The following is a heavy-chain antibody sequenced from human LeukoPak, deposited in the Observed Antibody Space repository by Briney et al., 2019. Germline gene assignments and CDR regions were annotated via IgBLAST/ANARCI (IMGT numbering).Heavy chain of an antibody. CDR3: ARHGMNEWLPYYYYMDV. CDR1: GGSISSSSYY. Sequence: SETLSLTCTVSGGSISSSSYYWGWIRQPPGKGLEWIGSIYYSGSTYYNPSLKSRVTISVDTSKNQFSLKLSSVTAADTAVYYCARHGMNEWLPYYYYMDVWGKGTTVTVSS. J-gene: IGHJ6*03. D-gene: IGHD3-3*01. V-gene: IGHV4-39*01. CDR2: IYYSGST.